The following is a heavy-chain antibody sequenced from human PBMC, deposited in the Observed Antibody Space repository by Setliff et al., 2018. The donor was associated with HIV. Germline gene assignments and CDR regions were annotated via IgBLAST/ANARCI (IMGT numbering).Heavy chain of an antibody. J-gene: IGHJ4*02. D-gene: IGHD5-18*01. CDR3: ARIPHSHGTEGGYFDY. CDR1: GFSLSTSGMR. V-gene: IGHV2-70*04. CDR2: IDWDDDK. Sequence: SGPTLVNPTQTLTLTCTFSGFSLSTSGMRVSWIRQPPGKALEWLARIDWDDDKFYSTSLKTRLTISKDTSKNQVVLTMTNMDPVDTATYYCARIPHSHGTEGGYFDYWGQGTLVTVSS.